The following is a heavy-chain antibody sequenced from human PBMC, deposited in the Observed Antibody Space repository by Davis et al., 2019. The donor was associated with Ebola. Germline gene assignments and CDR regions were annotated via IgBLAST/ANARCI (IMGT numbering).Heavy chain of an antibody. Sequence: ASVKVSCKASGYIFTTYAMHWVRQAPGQRPEWMGWVHGGNGNTKYSQRFQGRVTITTDTSASTAYLDLSSLRSDDTAAFYCARATFGYNSGWYADYWGQGTLVTVSS. CDR3: ARATFGYNSGWYADY. J-gene: IGHJ4*02. CDR1: GYIFTTYA. D-gene: IGHD6-19*01. V-gene: IGHV1-3*01. CDR2: VHGGNGNT.